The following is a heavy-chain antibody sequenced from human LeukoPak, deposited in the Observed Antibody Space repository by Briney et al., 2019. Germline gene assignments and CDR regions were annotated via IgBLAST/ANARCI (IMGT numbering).Heavy chain of an antibody. V-gene: IGHV1-8*03. J-gene: IGHJ5*02. Sequence: VASVKVSCKASGYTFTSYDINWVRQATGQGLEWMGWMNPNSGNTGYAQKFQGRVTITRNTSISTAYMELSSLRSEDTAVYYCARVIAARGTNWFDPWGQGTLVTVSS. D-gene: IGHD6-6*01. CDR1: GYTFTSYD. CDR3: ARVIAARGTNWFDP. CDR2: MNPNSGNT.